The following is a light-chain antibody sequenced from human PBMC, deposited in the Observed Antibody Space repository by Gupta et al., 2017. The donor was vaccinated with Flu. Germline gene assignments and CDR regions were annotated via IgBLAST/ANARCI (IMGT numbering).Light chain of an antibody. J-gene: IGLJ2*01. CDR1: SSDVGGYNY. Sequence: TSSDVGGYNYVSWYQQLPGKAPKLRIYEVSNRPSGVSNRFSGSKSGNTASLTISGLQAEDEADYYCSSYTSSSTLVFGGGTKLTVL. V-gene: IGLV2-14*01. CDR2: EVS. CDR3: SSYTSSSTLV.